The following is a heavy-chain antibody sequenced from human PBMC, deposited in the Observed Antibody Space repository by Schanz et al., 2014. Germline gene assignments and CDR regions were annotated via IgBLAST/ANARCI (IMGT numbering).Heavy chain of an antibody. D-gene: IGHD2-15*01. Sequence: EGQLAESGGGLVQPGGSLRLSCAVSGFTVSSNHMSWVRQAPGKGLEWVSSISSSGSYIYYADSVKGRFSISRDNAKNTLYLQMNTLRAEDTAVYYCARDRGYCSGGSCLTFDYWGQGTLVTVSS. CDR1: GFTVSSNH. J-gene: IGHJ4*02. CDR2: ISSSGSYI. CDR3: ARDRGYCSGGSCLTFDY. V-gene: IGHV3-21*01.